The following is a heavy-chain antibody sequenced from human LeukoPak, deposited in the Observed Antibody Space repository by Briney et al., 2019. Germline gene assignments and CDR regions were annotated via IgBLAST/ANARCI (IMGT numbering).Heavy chain of an antibody. Sequence: SVKVSCKASGGTFSSYAISWVRQAPGQGLEWMGGIIPVFGTANYAQKFQGRVTITADESTSTAYMELSSLRSEDTAVYYCARVNCSSTSCYDYYYYGMDVWGKGTTVTVSS. V-gene: IGHV1-69*01. D-gene: IGHD2-2*01. CDR1: GGTFSSYA. J-gene: IGHJ6*04. CDR3: ARVNCSSTSCYDYYYYGMDV. CDR2: IIPVFGTA.